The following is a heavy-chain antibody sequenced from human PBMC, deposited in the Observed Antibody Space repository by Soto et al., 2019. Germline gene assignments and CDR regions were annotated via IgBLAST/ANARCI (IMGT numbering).Heavy chain of an antibody. J-gene: IGHJ4*02. CDR1: GFSLSTSGVG. V-gene: IGHV2-5*02. CDR3: ALYPIWFAEFLPFAF. D-gene: IGHD3-10*01. Sequence: QITLKESGPTLVKPTQTLTLTCTFSGFSLSTSGVGVGWIRQPPGKALEWLALIYWDDDKHYSPSLKSRLTTTHDPSTTHVVPTPTSMDPVATAPYSCALYPIWFAEFLPFAFCGQGTLVPVPS. CDR2: IYWDDDK.